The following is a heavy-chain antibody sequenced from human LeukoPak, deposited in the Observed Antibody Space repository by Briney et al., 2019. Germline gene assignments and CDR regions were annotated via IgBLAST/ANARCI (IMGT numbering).Heavy chain of an antibody. CDR1: GFTFSSYG. V-gene: IGHV3-33*06. D-gene: IGHD3-3*01. J-gene: IGHJ1*01. Sequence: GSLRLSCAASGFTFSSYGMHWVRQAPGKGLEWVAVIWYDGSNKYYADSVKGRFTISRDNSENTLYLQMNSLRAEDTAVYYCAKGKYDFWSGYSNAEYFQHWGQGALVTVSS. CDR3: AKGKYDFWSGYSNAEYFQH. CDR2: IWYDGSNK.